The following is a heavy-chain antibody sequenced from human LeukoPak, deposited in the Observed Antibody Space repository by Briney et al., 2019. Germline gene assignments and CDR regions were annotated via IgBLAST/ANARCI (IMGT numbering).Heavy chain of an antibody. V-gene: IGHV3-7*01. CDR1: GFTFSSYW. CDR2: IKQDGSEK. Sequence: PGGSLRLSCTASGFTFSSYWMSWVRQAPGKGLEWVANIKQDGSEKYYVDSVKGRFIISRDNAKNSLYLQMNSLRAEDTAVYYCARDPTRAVARLIWGQGTLVTVSS. CDR3: ARDPTRAVARLI. J-gene: IGHJ4*02. D-gene: IGHD6-19*01.